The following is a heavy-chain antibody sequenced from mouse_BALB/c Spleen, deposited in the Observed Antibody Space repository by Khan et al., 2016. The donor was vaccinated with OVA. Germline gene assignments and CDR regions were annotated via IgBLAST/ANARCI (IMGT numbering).Heavy chain of an antibody. CDR3: ASGGYWYFDV. J-gene: IGHJ1*01. CDR2: INTHSGVP. V-gene: IGHV9-4*02. Sequence: QIQLVQSGPELKKPGETVRISCKASGYSFTTAGMQWVQKMPGKGLKWIGWINTHSGVPKYAEDFKGRFAFSLETSASIAYLQITNLKKEDLATYCCASGGYWYFDVWGAGTTVTVSS. D-gene: IGHD1-1*02. CDR1: GYSFTTAG.